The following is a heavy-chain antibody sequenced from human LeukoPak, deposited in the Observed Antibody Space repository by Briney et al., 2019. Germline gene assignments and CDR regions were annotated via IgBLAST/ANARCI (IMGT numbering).Heavy chain of an antibody. D-gene: IGHD6-19*01. V-gene: IGHV4-4*02. CDR3: ATGDNKQWPV. Sequence: SETLSLTCAVSGGSISSNWWSWVRQPPGKGLEWIGEIYHSGFTNYNASLKSRVTISVDKSKNQLSLELRSVTAADTAVYFCATGDNKQWPVWGQGTLVTVSS. CDR1: GGSISSNW. J-gene: IGHJ4*02. CDR2: IYHSGFT.